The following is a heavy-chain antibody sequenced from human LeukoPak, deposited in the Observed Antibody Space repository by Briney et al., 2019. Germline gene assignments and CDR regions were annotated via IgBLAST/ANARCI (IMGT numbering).Heavy chain of an antibody. CDR1: GYTFTSYG. Sequence: ASVKVSCKASGYTFTSYGISWVRQAPGQGLEWMGWISAYNGNTNYAQKLQSRVTMTTDTSTSTAYMELRSLRSDDTAVYYCARDRPSQAYYYDSSGYPPLFDYWGQGTLVTVSS. V-gene: IGHV1-18*01. D-gene: IGHD3-22*01. CDR2: ISAYNGNT. J-gene: IGHJ4*02. CDR3: ARDRPSQAYYYDSSGYPPLFDY.